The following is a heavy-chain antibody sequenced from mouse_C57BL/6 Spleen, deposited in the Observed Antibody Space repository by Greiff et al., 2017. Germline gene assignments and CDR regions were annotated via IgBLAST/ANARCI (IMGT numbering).Heavy chain of an antibody. V-gene: IGHV1-63*01. CDR3: ARRYYGSNFTDWYFDV. D-gene: IGHD1-1*01. J-gene: IGHJ1*03. CDR1: GYTFTNYW. Sequence: QVQLKESGAELVRPGTSVKMSCKASGYTFTNYWIGWAKQRPGHGLEWIGDIYPGGGYTNYNEKFKGKATLTADKSSSTAYMQFSSLTSEDSAIYYCARRYYGSNFTDWYFDVWGTGTTVTVSS. CDR2: IYPGGGYT.